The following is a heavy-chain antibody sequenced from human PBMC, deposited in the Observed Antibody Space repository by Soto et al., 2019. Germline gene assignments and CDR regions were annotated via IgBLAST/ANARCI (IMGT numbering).Heavy chain of an antibody. CDR1: GFSFSSYW. CDR2: IKTDGSST. Sequence: EVQLVESGGGLVQPGESLRLSCAASGFSFSSYWIHWVRQAPGKGLVWVSRIKTDGSSTDYADSVKGRFTISRDNAKNTLYLQMNSLSAEDTAVYYCAKRDGNTYGLFHWGQGTLVTVSS. CDR3: AKRDGNTYGLFH. J-gene: IGHJ4*02. V-gene: IGHV3-74*01. D-gene: IGHD5-18*01.